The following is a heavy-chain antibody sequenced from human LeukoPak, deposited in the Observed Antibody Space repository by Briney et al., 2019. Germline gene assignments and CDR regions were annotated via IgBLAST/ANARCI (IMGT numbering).Heavy chain of an antibody. V-gene: IGHV3-30*02. CDR3: AKDGIPPNYYYYMDV. CDR2: IRYDGSNK. CDR1: GFTFSSYG. D-gene: IGHD1-14*01. J-gene: IGHJ6*03. Sequence: GGSLRHSCAASGFTFSSYGMHWVRQAPGKGLECVAFIRYDGSNKYYADSVKGRFTIARDNSKNTLYLQMNSLRAEDTAVYYCAKDGIPPNYYYYMDVWGKGTTVTISS.